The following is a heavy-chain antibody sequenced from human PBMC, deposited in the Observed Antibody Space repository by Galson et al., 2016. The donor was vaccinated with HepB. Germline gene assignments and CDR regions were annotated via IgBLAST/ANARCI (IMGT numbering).Heavy chain of an antibody. CDR3: ARNRHCSGGSCYGA. D-gene: IGHD2-15*01. J-gene: IGHJ5*02. CDR1: GFTVSSNS. Sequence: SLRLSCAASGFTVSSNSLRWVRQAPGKGLEWVSLIYIGGSTYYADSVKGRFTISRDSSKNTLYLQMNSLRAEDTAVYYCARNRHCSGGSCYGAWGQGTLVTVSS. V-gene: IGHV3-66*01. CDR2: IYIGGST.